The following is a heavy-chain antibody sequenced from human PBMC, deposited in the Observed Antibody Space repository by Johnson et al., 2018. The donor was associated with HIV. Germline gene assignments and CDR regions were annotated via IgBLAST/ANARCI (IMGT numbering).Heavy chain of an antibody. Sequence: QVQLVESGGGVVQPGGSLRLSCVASGFTFRSYGMHWVRQAPGKGLEWLTFVHYDGTSKYIEDSVKGRFTVSRDISKNMLFLQMNSLRAEDTAVFYCAKGACTGGVCRYLRGAFDIWGQGTMVTVSS. CDR2: VHYDGTSK. CDR1: GFTFRSYG. J-gene: IGHJ3*02. D-gene: IGHD2-8*02. CDR3: AKGACTGGVCRYLRGAFDI. V-gene: IGHV3-30*02.